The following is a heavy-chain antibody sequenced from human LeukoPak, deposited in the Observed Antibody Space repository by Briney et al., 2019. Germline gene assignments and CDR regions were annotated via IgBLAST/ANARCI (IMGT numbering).Heavy chain of an antibody. V-gene: IGHV1-18*01. CDR2: ISAYNGNT. CDR3: ARPSFGVGAMVPHYFDY. CDR1: GYTFTSYG. J-gene: IGHJ4*02. Sequence: ASVKVSCKASGYTFTSYGISWVRQAPGQGLEWMGWISAYNGNTNYAQKLQGGVTMTTDTSTSTAYMELRSLRSDDTAVYYCARPSFGVGAMVPHYFDYWGQGTLVTVSS. D-gene: IGHD5-18*01.